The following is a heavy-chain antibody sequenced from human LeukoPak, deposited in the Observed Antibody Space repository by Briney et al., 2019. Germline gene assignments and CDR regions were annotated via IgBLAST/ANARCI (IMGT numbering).Heavy chain of an antibody. CDR1: GGSFTTSY. V-gene: IGHV4-34*01. J-gene: IGHJ2*01. CDR3: ARVTGGGNVAYWYFDL. D-gene: IGHD4-23*01. Sequence: SETLSLTCGVDGGSFTTSYWSWIRQSPGKGLEWIGEVHHAGYTNYNPSFKSRVTISLDIYKAQFSLTLKSVTAADTAVYYCARVTGGGNVAYWYFDLWGRGTLVTVSS. CDR2: VHHAGYT.